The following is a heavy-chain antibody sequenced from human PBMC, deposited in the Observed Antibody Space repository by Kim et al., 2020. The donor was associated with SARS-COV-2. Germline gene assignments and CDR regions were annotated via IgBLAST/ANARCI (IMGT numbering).Heavy chain of an antibody. V-gene: IGHV3-23*01. CDR3: AKDVYSGFDGIAEYFQH. J-gene: IGHJ1*01. D-gene: IGHD5-12*01. Sequence: GGSLRLSCAASGFTFNKYAMTWVRQAPGKGLEWVSGISASGDTTAYADSVKGRFTISRDNSKNTLYLQINSLRTEAAARYYCAKDVYSGFDGIAEYFQHWGQGTQVSV. CDR1: GFTFNKYA. CDR2: ISASGDTT.